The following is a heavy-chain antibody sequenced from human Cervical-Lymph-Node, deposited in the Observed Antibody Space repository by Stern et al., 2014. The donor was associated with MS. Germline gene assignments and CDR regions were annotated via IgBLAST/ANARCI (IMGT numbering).Heavy chain of an antibody. Sequence: VQLLESGPGLVRPSQTLSLTCSVSGGSISNGLYYWSWIRQHPGKGLEWLGDIHHSGTTRYNPSLNSRVSISVDTSKNQFSLKVTSVTAAETALYYCARVADFDWSYDSWGQGILVTVSS. CDR2: IHHSGTT. J-gene: IGHJ4*02. CDR1: GGSISNGLYY. D-gene: IGHD3-9*01. V-gene: IGHV4-31*03. CDR3: ARVADFDWSYDS.